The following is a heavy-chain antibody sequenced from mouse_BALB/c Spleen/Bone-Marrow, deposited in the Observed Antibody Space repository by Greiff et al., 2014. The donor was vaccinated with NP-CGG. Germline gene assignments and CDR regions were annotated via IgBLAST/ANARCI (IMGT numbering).Heavy chain of an antibody. D-gene: IGHD2-4*01. CDR1: GYTFTDYN. Sequence: QLKESGPELVKPGASVKISCKASGYTFTDYNMHWVKQNHGKSLEWIGYIYPYNGNTGYNQKFRSKATLTVDNSSSTAYMEHRSLTSEDSAVYYCARGAYYDCDVWFANWGQGTLVTVSA. J-gene: IGHJ3*01. V-gene: IGHV1S29*02. CDR2: IYPYNGNT. CDR3: ARGAYYDCDVWFAN.